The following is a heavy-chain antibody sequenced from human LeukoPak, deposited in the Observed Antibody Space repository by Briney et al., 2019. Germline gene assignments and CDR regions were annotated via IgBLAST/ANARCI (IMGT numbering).Heavy chain of an antibody. CDR3: ARDITMVRGVIATDY. Sequence: SETLSLTCTVSGGSISSSSYYWGWIRQPPGKGLEWIGSIYYSGSTYYNPSLKSRVTISVDTSKNQFSLKLSSVTAADTAVYYCARDITMVRGVIATDYWGQGTLVTVSS. D-gene: IGHD3-10*01. V-gene: IGHV4-39*07. J-gene: IGHJ4*02. CDR2: IYYSGST. CDR1: GGSISSSSYY.